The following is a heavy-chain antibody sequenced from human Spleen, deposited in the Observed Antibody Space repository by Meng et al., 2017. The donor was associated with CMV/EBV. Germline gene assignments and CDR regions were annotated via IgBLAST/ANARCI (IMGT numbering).Heavy chain of an antibody. CDR2: IKGDGSTT. V-gene: IGHV3-74*01. Sequence: GGSLRLSCAASGFTFTNYWMHWVRQAPGQGLVWVSRIKGDGSTTTYADAVKGRFTISRDNAKNIVYLQMNSLRGEDTAVYYCARKTPFDYWGQGTLVTVSS. CDR1: GFTFTNYW. D-gene: IGHD2-15*01. J-gene: IGHJ4*02. CDR3: ARKTPFDY.